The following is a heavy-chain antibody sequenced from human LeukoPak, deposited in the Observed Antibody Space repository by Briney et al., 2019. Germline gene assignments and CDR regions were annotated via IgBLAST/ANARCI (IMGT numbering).Heavy chain of an antibody. CDR3: ARDSGLGGFDY. V-gene: IGHV4-59*01. J-gene: IGHJ4*02. CDR2: IYYSGST. CDR1: GGSISSYY. D-gene: IGHD3-16*01. Sequence: SETLSLTCTVSGGSISSYYWSWIRPPPGKGLEWIGYIYYSGSTNYNPSLKSRATISVDTSKNQFSLTLSSVTAADTAVYYCARDSGLGGFDYWGQGTLVTVSS.